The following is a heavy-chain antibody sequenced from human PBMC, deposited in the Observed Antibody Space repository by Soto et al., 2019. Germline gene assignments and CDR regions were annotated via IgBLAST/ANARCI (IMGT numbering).Heavy chain of an antibody. CDR2: IDVGSGNA. CDR3: ARGFERCISTSCYRGAFDI. V-gene: IGHV1-58*01. D-gene: IGHD2-2*01. CDR1: GFTLSSSA. J-gene: IGHJ3*02. Sequence: SVKVSCKTSGFTLSSSAVHWVRQARGHRLQWIGWIDVGSGNANYAQMDQERVTITRDTSISTAYMELSRLRSDDTAVYYCARGFERCISTSCYRGAFDIWGQGTMVTVSS.